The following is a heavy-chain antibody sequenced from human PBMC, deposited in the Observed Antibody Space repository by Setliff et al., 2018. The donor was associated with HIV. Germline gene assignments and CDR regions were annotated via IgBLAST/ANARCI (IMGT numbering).Heavy chain of an antibody. D-gene: IGHD6-19*01. V-gene: IGHV4-39*01. CDR3: ARPHSGRGGGAWFDP. J-gene: IGHJ5*02. CDR1: GGSITSGNYY. Sequence: SETLSLTCRVYGGSITSGNYYWGWIRQAPGKGLEWIASMIYGGDTWYNPSLKSRVTTYVDTANNEISLRLSSVTAEDTAVYRCARPHSGRGGGAWFDPWGQGIQVTGSS. CDR2: MIYGGDT.